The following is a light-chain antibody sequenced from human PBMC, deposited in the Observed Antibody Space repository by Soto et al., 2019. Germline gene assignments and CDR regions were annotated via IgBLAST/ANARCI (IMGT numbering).Light chain of an antibody. J-gene: IGKJ2*01. CDR1: QDISNY. CDR3: QQYDNLPRYT. V-gene: IGKV1-33*01. Sequence: DIQMTQSPSSLSASVGDRVTTTCQASQDISNYLNWYQQKPGKAPKLLIYDASNLETGVPSRFSGSGSGTDFTFTISSLQPEDIATYYCQQYDNLPRYTFGQGTKVDIK. CDR2: DAS.